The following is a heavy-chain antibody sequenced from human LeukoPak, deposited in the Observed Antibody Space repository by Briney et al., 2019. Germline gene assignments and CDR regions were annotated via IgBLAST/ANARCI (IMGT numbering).Heavy chain of an antibody. CDR2: ISYDGSNK. CDR1: GFTFSSYA. D-gene: IGHD6-19*01. Sequence: GGSLRLSCAASGFTFSSYAMHWVRQAPGKGLEWVAVISYDGSNKYYADSVKGRFTISRDNSKNTLYLQMNSLRAEDTAVYYCARVEGEQWLVQFGAFDIWGQGTMVTVS. V-gene: IGHV3-30-3*01. CDR3: ARVEGEQWLVQFGAFDI. J-gene: IGHJ3*02.